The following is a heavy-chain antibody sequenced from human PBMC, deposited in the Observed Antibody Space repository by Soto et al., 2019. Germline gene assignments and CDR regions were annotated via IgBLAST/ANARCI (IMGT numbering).Heavy chain of an antibody. CDR1: GGSISSGGYY. J-gene: IGHJ6*03. D-gene: IGHD3-10*01. V-gene: IGHV4-31*03. CDR2: IYYSGST. Sequence: PSETLSLTCTVSGGSISSGGYYWSWIRQHPGKGLKWIGYIYYSGSTYYNPSLKSRVTISVDTSKNQFSLKLSSVTAADTAVYYCARVFMNYYGSGSGSRVMDVWGKGTTVTVSS. CDR3: ARVFMNYYGSGSGSRVMDV.